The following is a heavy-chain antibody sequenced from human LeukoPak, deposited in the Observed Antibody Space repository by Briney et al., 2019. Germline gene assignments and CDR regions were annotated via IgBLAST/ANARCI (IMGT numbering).Heavy chain of an antibody. CDR1: GGSISSYY. CDR2: IYYSGST. J-gene: IGHJ4*02. Sequence: SETLPLTCTVSGGSISSYYWSWIRQPPGKGLEWIGYIYYSGSTNYNPSLKSRVTISVDTSKNQFSLKLSSVTTADTAVYYCARVLLTTVTTGHFDYWGQGTLVTVSS. V-gene: IGHV4-59*01. CDR3: ARVLLTTVTTGHFDY. D-gene: IGHD4-11*01.